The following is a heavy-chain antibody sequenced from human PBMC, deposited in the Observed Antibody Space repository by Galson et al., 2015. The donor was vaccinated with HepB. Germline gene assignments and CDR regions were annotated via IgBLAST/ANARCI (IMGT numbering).Heavy chain of an antibody. V-gene: IGHV3-30-3*01. CDR3: ARDGGRYSSSSENWFDP. J-gene: IGHJ5*02. CDR1: GFTFSSYA. Sequence: SLRLSCAASGFTFSSYAMHWVRQAPGKGLEWVAVISYDGSNKYYADSVKGRFTISRDNSKNTLYLQMNSLRAEDTAVYYCARDGGRYSSSSENWFDPWGQGTLVTVSS. CDR2: ISYDGSNK. D-gene: IGHD6-6*01.